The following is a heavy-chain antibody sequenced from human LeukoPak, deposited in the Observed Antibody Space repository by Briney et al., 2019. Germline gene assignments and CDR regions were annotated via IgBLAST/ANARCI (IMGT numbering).Heavy chain of an antibody. J-gene: IGHJ4*02. Sequence: GGSLRLSCAASGFTFSSSAMSSVRQAPGKGLEWVSSISGSGSGGSTYYADSVKGRFTISRDNSKNTLYLQMNSLRVEDTAVYYCAKSGYNRFDYWGQGTLVTVSS. CDR1: GFTFSSSA. CDR3: AKSGYNRFDY. CDR2: ISGSGSGGST. V-gene: IGHV3-23*01. D-gene: IGHD5-24*01.